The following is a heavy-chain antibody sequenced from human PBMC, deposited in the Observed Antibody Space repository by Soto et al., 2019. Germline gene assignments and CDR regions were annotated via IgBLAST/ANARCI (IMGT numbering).Heavy chain of an antibody. Sequence: RGESLKISCKGSGYSFTSYWIGWVRQMPGKGLEWMGIIYPGDSDTRYSPSFQGQVTISADKSISTAYLQWSSLKASDTAMYYCARLWPPMIVGGPGAFAIWGQGTMVTVSS. D-gene: IGHD3-22*01. CDR3: ARLWPPMIVGGPGAFAI. CDR2: IYPGDSDT. V-gene: IGHV5-51*01. CDR1: GYSFTSYW. J-gene: IGHJ3*02.